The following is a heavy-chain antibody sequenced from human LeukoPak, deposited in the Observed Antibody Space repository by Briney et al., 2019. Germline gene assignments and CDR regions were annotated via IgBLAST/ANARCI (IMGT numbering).Heavy chain of an antibody. CDR2: INPNSGGT. V-gene: IGHV1-2*02. Sequence: ASVKVSCKASGYTFTGYYMHWVRQAPGQGLEWMGWINPNSGGTNYAQKFQGRVTMTRDTSISTAYMELSRLRSDDTAVYYCAKAYSSGWYFPQNYFDYWGQGTLVTVSS. J-gene: IGHJ4*02. D-gene: IGHD6-19*01. CDR1: GYTFTGYY. CDR3: AKAYSSGWYFPQNYFDY.